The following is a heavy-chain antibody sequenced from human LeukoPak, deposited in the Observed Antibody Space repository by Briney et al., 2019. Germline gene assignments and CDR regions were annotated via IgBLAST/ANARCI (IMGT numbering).Heavy chain of an antibody. J-gene: IGHJ4*02. V-gene: IGHV3-48*03. D-gene: IGHD1-26*01. CDR2: VSSNGVTI. CDR3: ARDTGTYEGRSFDY. CDR1: GFTFSSYE. Sequence: PGGSPRLSCAASGFTFSSYEMNWVRQAPGKGPEWVSYVSSNGVTIYYADSVKGRFTISRDNARNSLYLQMNSLRAEDTAVYYCARDTGTYEGRSFDYWGQGTLVTVSS.